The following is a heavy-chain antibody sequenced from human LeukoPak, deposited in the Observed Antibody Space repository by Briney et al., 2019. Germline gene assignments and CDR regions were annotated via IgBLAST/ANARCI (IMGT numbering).Heavy chain of an antibody. D-gene: IGHD3-16*01. Sequence: PSETLSLTCTVSGGSISSSSYYWGWIRQPPGKGLEWIGSIYYSGSTYYNPSLKSRVTISVDTSKNQFSLKLSSVTAADTAVYYCARVLRGGAISASGYYFDYWGQGTLVTVSS. V-gene: IGHV4-39*07. J-gene: IGHJ4*02. CDR3: ARVLRGGAISASGYYFDY. CDR1: GGSISSSSYY. CDR2: IYYSGST.